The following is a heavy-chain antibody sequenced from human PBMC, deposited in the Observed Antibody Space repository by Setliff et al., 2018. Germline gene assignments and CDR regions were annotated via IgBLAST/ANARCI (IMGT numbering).Heavy chain of an antibody. Sequence: KPSETLSLTCTVSGGSITDENSWWAWIRQPAGKRPEWLGLIYIRGGTDYNPSLKSRVTISLDTPRNQFSLNLTSVTAADTAVYYCAVDHVTNIAESGYGYTRIDPWGQGIPVTVSS. CDR2: IYIRGGT. CDR1: GGSITDENSW. J-gene: IGHJ5*02. V-gene: IGHV4-61*02. D-gene: IGHD6-19*01. CDR3: AVDHVTNIAESGYGYTRIDP.